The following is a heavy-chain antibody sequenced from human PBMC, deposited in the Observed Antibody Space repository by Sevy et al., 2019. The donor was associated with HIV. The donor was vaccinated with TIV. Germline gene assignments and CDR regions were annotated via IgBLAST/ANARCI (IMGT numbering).Heavy chain of an antibody. J-gene: IGHJ5*02. Sequence: GESLKISCKGSGYSFTSYWIGWVRQMPGKGLEWIGIIYPGDSDTRYSPSFQGQVTISADKSISTAYLQWSSLKASDTAMYYCARGQSYYDSSGYYYRDNWFDPWGQGTLVTVSS. CDR1: GYSFTSYW. CDR2: IYPGDSDT. V-gene: IGHV5-51*01. CDR3: ARGQSYYDSSGYYYRDNWFDP. D-gene: IGHD3-22*01.